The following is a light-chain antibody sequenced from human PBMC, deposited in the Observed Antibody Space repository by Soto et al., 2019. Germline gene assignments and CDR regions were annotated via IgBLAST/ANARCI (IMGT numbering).Light chain of an antibody. CDR3: QSYDSSLSGAV. V-gene: IGLV1-40*01. J-gene: IGLJ3*02. Sequence: QSVLTQPPSVSGAPGQRGTISCTGSSSNIGAGYDVHWYQQLPGTAPKLLIYDNNDRPSGVPDRFSGSKSGTSASLAITGLQAEDEADYYCQSYDSSLSGAVFGGGTKVTVL. CDR2: DNN. CDR1: SSNIGAGYD.